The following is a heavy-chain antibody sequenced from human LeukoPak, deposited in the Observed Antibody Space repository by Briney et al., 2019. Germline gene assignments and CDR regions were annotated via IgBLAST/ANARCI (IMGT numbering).Heavy chain of an antibody. CDR1: GGTFSSYA. CDR2: IIPILGIA. CDR3: ARSGILTGHNWFDP. Sequence: VASVKVSCKASGGTFSSYAISWVRQAPGQGLEWMGRIIPILGIANYAQKFQGRVTITADKSTSTAYMELSSLRSEDTAVYYCARSGILTGHNWFDPWGQGTLVTASS. J-gene: IGHJ5*02. D-gene: IGHD3-9*01. V-gene: IGHV1-69*04.